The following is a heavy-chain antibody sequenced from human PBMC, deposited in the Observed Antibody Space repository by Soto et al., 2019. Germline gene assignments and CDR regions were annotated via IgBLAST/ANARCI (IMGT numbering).Heavy chain of an antibody. Sequence: GGSLRLSCAASGFTFSSYAMHWVRQAPGKGLEWVAVISYDGSNKYYADSVKGRFTISRDNSKNTLYLQMNSLRAEDTAVYYCAGSSYSSSSLPFDYWGQGTLVTVS. CDR2: ISYDGSNK. V-gene: IGHV3-30-3*01. J-gene: IGHJ4*02. CDR1: GFTFSSYA. CDR3: AGSSYSSSSLPFDY. D-gene: IGHD6-6*01.